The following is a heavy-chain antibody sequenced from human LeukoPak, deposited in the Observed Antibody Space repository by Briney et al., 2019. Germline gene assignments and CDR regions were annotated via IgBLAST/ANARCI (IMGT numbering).Heavy chain of an antibody. CDR1: GYTFTGYY. CDR2: INPNSGGT. D-gene: IGHD2-15*01. V-gene: IGHV1-2*02. Sequence: ASVKVSCKASGYTFTGYYMHWVRQAPGQGLEWMGWINPNSGGTNYAQKFQGRVTMTRDTSISTAYMELSRLRSDDPAVYYCAGGGGVAATLAYFDYWGQGTLVTVSS. J-gene: IGHJ4*02. CDR3: AGGGGVAATLAYFDY.